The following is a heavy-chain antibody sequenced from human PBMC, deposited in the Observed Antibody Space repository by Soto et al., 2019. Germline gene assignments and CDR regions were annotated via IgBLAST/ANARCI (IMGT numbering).Heavy chain of an antibody. Sequence: GESPKIPCKGSGYSFAGYWIILVRQKPGKSLEFIGPIDPIDSQTYYSPPFRDHVTLPVTKSITTSFLQWSNLWASGTAMYYCARQIYFFYTSPSFQYSFDFWGQGIPVTVSS. CDR2: IDPIDSQT. V-gene: IGHV5-10-1*01. CDR3: ARQIYFFYTSPSFQYSFDF. D-gene: IGHD3-16*01. J-gene: IGHJ4*02. CDR1: GYSFAGYW.